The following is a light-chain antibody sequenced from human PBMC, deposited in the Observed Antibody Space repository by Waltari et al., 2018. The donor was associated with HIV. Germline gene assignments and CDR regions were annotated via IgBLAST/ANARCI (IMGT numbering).Light chain of an antibody. CDR1: SSNIGAGYD. CDR2: GNN. CDR3: QSYDSSLSAFV. J-gene: IGLJ1*01. V-gene: IGLV1-40*01. Sequence: QSVLTPPPSVSGAPGQRVTISCTGSSSNIGAGYDVHWSQQLPGTAPKLLIYGNNNRPSGVPDRFSGSKSGTSASLAITGLQAEDEADYYCQSYDSSLSAFVFGTGTKVTVL.